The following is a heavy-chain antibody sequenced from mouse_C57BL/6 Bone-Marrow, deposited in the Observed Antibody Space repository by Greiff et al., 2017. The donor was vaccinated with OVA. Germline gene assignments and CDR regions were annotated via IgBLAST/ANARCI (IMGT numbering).Heavy chain of an antibody. CDR2: IYPSDSET. Sequence: QVQLQQPGAELVRPGSSVKLSCKASGYTFTSYWMGWVKQRPGQGLEWIGNIYPSDSETHYNQKFKDKATLTVDKSSSTAYMQLSSLTSEDSAVYYCARSDYGYYFDYWGQGTTLTVSS. CDR3: ARSDYGYYFDY. J-gene: IGHJ2*01. D-gene: IGHD1-1*01. CDR1: GYTFTSYW. V-gene: IGHV1-61*01.